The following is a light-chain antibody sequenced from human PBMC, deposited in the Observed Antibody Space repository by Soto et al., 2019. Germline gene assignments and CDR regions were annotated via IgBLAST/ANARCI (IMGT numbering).Light chain of an antibody. J-gene: IGKJ1*01. CDR3: QQHYNTPRT. CDR1: QPISDY. CDR2: TTS. Sequence: DIQMTQSPSSLSTSVRDRVTLTCRTSQPISDYLNWYQQKPGKAPTLLIYTTSNLQSGVPSRFSGSGSATHFTLTISSLQPEEFATYYCQQHYNTPRTVGHGNKVDIK. V-gene: IGKV1-39*01.